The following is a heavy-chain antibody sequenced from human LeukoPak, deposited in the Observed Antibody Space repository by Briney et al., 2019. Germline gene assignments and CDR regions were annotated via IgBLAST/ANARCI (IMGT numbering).Heavy chain of an antibody. Sequence: ASVKVSCKASGYTFTSLDINWVRQATGQGLEWMGWMNPNSGNTGYAQKFQGRVTMTRNTSISTAYMELSSLRSEDTAVYYCARVWPYYDILTGYYSETFDIWGQGTMVTVSS. J-gene: IGHJ3*02. CDR2: MNPNSGNT. CDR1: GYTFTSLD. V-gene: IGHV1-8*02. D-gene: IGHD3-9*01. CDR3: ARVWPYYDILTGYYSETFDI.